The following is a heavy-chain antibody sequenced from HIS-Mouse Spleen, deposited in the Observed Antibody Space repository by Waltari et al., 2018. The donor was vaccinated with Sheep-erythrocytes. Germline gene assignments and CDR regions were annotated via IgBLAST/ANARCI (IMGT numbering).Heavy chain of an antibody. Sequence: EVQLVESGGGLVKPGGSLRLSCAASGFTFSSYSMNGVRQAPGKGLGWVSSLSSSSSDIYSADSMKCRFTSSRDNAKNSLYLQMNSLRAEDTAVYYCARDQGDSGSYYYYYGMDVWGQGTTVTVSS. CDR2: LSSSSSDI. D-gene: IGHD1-26*01. CDR3: ARDQGDSGSYYYYYGMDV. J-gene: IGHJ6*02. CDR1: GFTFSSYS. V-gene: IGHV3-21*01.